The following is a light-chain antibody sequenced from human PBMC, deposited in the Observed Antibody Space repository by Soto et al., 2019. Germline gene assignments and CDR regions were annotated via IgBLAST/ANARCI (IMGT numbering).Light chain of an antibody. V-gene: IGLV1-47*01. CDR2: RNN. J-gene: IGLJ6*01. CDR3: AAWDDSLSVNV. Sequence: QPVLTQPPSASGTPGQRVTISCSGSSSNIGSNYVYWYQQLPGTAPKLLIYRNNQRPSGVPDRFSGSKSGTSASLAISGLRSEDEADYYCAAWDDSLSVNVFGSGTQLTVL. CDR1: SSNIGSNY.